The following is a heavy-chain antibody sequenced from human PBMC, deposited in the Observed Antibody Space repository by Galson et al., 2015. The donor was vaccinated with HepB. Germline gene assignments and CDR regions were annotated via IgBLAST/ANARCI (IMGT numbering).Heavy chain of an antibody. CDR2: INPSGGST. Sequence: SVKVSCKASGYTFTSYYMHWVRQAPGQGLEWMGIINPSGGSTSYAQKFQGRVTMTRDTSTSTVYMELSSLRSEDTAVYYCARVRIANRQSYLVGATRYYYYGMDVWGQGTTVTVSS. D-gene: IGHD1-26*01. CDR3: ARVRIANRQSYLVGATRYYYYGMDV. CDR1: GYTFTSYY. V-gene: IGHV1-46*01. J-gene: IGHJ6*02.